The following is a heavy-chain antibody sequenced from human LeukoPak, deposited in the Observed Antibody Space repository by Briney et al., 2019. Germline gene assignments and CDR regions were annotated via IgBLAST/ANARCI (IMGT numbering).Heavy chain of an antibody. CDR3: ARASPQQAFLFDY. D-gene: IGHD1/OR15-1a*01. Sequence: ASVKVSCKASGYTFTSYGISWVRQAPGKGLEWVSAISGSGGSTYYADSVKGRFTISRDNAKYSLYLQMNSLRAEDTAIYYCARASPQQAFLFDYWGQGTLVTVSS. V-gene: IGHV3-23*01. CDR2: ISGSGGST. CDR1: GYTFTSYG. J-gene: IGHJ4*02.